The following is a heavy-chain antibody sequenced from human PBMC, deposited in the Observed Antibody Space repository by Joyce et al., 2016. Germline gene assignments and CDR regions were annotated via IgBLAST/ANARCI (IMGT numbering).Heavy chain of an antibody. J-gene: IGHJ5*01. Sequence: DVQLLESGGGLVQPGGSLRLSCAASGFDFGSYALTWVRQAPGKGLEWVSLISASGGSTYYTDSVKGRFTISRDSSKNTLFLQMNSLTADDTAVYYCARAFPPLNWFDCWGLGTLVTVSS. CDR2: ISASGGST. D-gene: IGHD3-16*01. V-gene: IGHV3-23*01. CDR3: ARAFPPLNWFDC. CDR1: GFDFGSYA.